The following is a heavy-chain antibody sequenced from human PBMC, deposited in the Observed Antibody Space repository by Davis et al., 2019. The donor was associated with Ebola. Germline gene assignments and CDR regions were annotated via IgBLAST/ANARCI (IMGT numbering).Heavy chain of an antibody. Sequence: GSLRLSCTVSGGSIISSSSYWAWIRQPPRKGLEWIGSIYYSGITYYNPSLKSRVTISVDTSKNQFSLKLRSVTAADTAVYYCARQGWSGYSLRHWLDPWGRGTLVTVSS. D-gene: IGHD3-3*01. J-gene: IGHJ5*02. CDR3: ARQGWSGYSLRHWLDP. V-gene: IGHV4-39*01. CDR1: GGSIISSSSY. CDR2: IYYSGIT.